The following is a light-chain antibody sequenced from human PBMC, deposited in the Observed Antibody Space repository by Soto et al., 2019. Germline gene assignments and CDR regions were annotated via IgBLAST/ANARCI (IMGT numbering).Light chain of an antibody. CDR3: SSYGASSTL. Sequence: QSALTQPASVSGSPGQSITISCTGSSSDIGGYNYVSWYQQHPGKAPQLMIYDVSYRPSGISDRFSGTKSGNTASLTISGLQPKDEADYYCSSYGASSTLVGGGTKLAV. CDR1: SSDIGGYNY. J-gene: IGLJ2*01. CDR2: DVS. V-gene: IGLV2-14*03.